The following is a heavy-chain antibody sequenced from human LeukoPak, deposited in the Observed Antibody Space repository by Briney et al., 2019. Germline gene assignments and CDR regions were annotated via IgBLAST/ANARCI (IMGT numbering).Heavy chain of an antibody. Sequence: GGSLRLSCAASGFTFSSYAMSWVRQAPGKGLEWVSSISSSSSYIYYADSVKGRFTISRDNAKNSLYLQMNSLRAEDTAVYYCAREGCSSTSCYYYYYYYMDVWGKGTTVTVSS. CDR1: GFTFSSYA. V-gene: IGHV3-21*01. D-gene: IGHD2-2*01. CDR3: AREGCSSTSCYYYYYYYMDV. J-gene: IGHJ6*03. CDR2: ISSSSSYI.